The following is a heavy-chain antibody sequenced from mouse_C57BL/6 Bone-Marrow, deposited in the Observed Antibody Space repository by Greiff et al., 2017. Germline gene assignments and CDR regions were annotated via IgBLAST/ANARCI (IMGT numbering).Heavy chain of an antibody. V-gene: IGHV1-64*01. CDR1: GYTFTSYW. J-gene: IGHJ1*03. D-gene: IGHD1-1*01. CDR2: FHPNSGST. CDR3: ARGTMTTVVDWYFDV. Sequence: QVQLQQPGAELVKPGASVKLSCKASGYTFTSYWMHWVKQRPGQGLEWIGMFHPNSGSTNYNEKFKSKATLTVDKSSSTAYMQLSSLTSEDSAVYYCARGTMTTVVDWYFDVWGTGTTVTVSS.